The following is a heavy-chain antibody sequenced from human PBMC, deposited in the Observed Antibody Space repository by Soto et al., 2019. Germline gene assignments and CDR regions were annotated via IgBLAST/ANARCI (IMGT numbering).Heavy chain of an antibody. CDR3: AIQAARNYIDS. Sequence: GGSLRFPWSASGFTFTDYSMRWIRQAPGKGLEWLAFIDSRGRTLSYADSVKGRFTISRDNAKNSLYLQMHSLRADDTADYYCAIQAARNYIDSWGQGDVVTVS. CDR1: GFTFTDYS. V-gene: IGHV3-11*01. J-gene: IGHJ4*02. D-gene: IGHD6-6*01. CDR2: IDSRGRTL.